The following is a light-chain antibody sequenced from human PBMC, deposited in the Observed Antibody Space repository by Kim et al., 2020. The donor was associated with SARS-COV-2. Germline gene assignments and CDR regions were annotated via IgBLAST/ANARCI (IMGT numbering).Light chain of an antibody. CDR1: QSVSSC. CDR3: QQRSNWPSIT. J-gene: IGKJ5*01. Sequence: SPRERATLSCRASQSVSSCVAWYQQKPGQAPRLLIYDASNRATGIPARFSGSGSGTDFTLTISSLEPEDFAVYYCQQRSNWPSITFGQGTRLEIK. V-gene: IGKV3-11*01. CDR2: DAS.